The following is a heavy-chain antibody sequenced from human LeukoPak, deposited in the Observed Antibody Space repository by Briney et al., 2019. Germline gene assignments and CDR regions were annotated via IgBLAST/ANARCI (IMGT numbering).Heavy chain of an antibody. V-gene: IGHV1-46*01. J-gene: IGHJ4*02. CDR3: ARDLIMTLHLDFDY. Sequence: ASVTVSCKASGYTFTSYHVHWVRQAPGQGLEWMGIINPSDGSTNYAQKFQGRVTMTRDTSTSTVYMELSSLRSEDTAVYYCARDLIMTLHLDFDYWGQGTLVTVSS. D-gene: IGHD3-16*01. CDR1: GYTFTSYH. CDR2: INPSDGST.